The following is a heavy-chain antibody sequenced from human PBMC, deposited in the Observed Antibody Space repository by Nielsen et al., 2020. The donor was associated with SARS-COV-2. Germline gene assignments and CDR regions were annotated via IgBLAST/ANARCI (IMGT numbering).Heavy chain of an antibody. V-gene: IGHV4-30-4*01. CDR2: IYYSGST. J-gene: IGHJ6*02. CDR3: ARQTPKGVYSSGWTYYYYYYGMDV. Sequence: SETLSLTCTVSGGSISSGDYYWSWIRQPPGKGLEWIGYIYYSGSTYYNPSLKSRVTISVDTSKNQFSLKLSSVTAADTAVYYCARQTPKGVYSSGWTYYYYYYGMDVWGQGTTVTVSS. D-gene: IGHD6-19*01. CDR1: GGSISSGDYY.